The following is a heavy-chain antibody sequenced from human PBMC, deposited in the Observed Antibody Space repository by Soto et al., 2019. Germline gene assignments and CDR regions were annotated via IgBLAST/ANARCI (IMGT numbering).Heavy chain of an antibody. D-gene: IGHD6-19*01. CDR2: ISAYNGNT. V-gene: IGHV1-18*01. CDR1: GYTFTSYG. Sequence: ASVKVSCKASGYTFTSYGISWVRQAPGQGLEWMGWISAYNGNTNYAQKLQGRVTMTTDTSTSTAYMELRSLRSDDTAVYYGARDRLSFTSSGGSDCFVFWCQGILGTGST. J-gene: IGHJ5*02. CDR3: ARDRLSFTSSGGSDCFVF.